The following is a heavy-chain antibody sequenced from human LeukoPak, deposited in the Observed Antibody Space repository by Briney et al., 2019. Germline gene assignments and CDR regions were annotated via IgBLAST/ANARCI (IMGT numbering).Heavy chain of an antibody. CDR3: AKDLWGYGDYDAPGGDY. CDR1: GGSFSGYY. CDR2: ISGSGGST. Sequence: ETLSLTCAVYGGSFSGYYWSWIRQAPGKGLEWVSAISGSGGSTYYADSVKGRFTISRDNSKNTLYLQMNSLRAEDTAVYYCAKDLWGYGDYDAPGGDYWGQGTLVTVSS. D-gene: IGHD4-17*01. V-gene: IGHV3-23*01. J-gene: IGHJ4*02.